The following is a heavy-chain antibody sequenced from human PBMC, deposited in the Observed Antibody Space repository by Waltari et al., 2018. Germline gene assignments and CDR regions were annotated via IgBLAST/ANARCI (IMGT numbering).Heavy chain of an antibody. V-gene: IGHV3-7*03. Sequence: EVQLVESGGGLVQPGGSLRLACKASGFTYRNPWMCWVRQAPGKGLEWVASIKEDGSETNYVESVKGRFTISRDNARNSLFLQMNSLRREDTAIYYCAKDNGYSLDYWGQGTLVTVSS. CDR3: AKDNGYSLDY. J-gene: IGHJ4*02. D-gene: IGHD5-12*01. CDR2: IKEDGSET. CDR1: GFTYRNPW.